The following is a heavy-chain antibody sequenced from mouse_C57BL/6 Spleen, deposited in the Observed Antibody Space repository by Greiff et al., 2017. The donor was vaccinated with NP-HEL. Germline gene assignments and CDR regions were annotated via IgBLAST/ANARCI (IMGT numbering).Heavy chain of an antibody. Sequence: VQLQQSGPGLVKPSQSLSLTCSVTGYSITSGYYWNWIRQFPGNKLEWMGYISYDGSNNYNPSLKNRISITRDTSKNQFFLKLNSVTTEDTATYYCARAAYGGYYAMDYWGQGTSVTVSS. J-gene: IGHJ4*01. V-gene: IGHV3-6*01. CDR3: ARAAYGGYYAMDY. CDR1: GYSITSGYY. CDR2: ISYDGSN. D-gene: IGHD1-1*02.